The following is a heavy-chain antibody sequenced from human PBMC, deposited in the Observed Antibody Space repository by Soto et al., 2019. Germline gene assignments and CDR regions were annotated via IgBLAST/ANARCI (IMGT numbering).Heavy chain of an antibody. CDR3: ARGGTRAAAGSFDY. J-gene: IGHJ4*02. CDR2: IIPIFGTA. D-gene: IGHD6-13*01. Sequence: SVKVSCKASGGTFSSYAISWVRQAPGQGLEWMGGIIPIFGTANYAQKFQGRVTITADKSTSTAYMELSSLGSEDTAVYYCARGGTRAAAGSFDYWGQGTLVTVSS. V-gene: IGHV1-69*06. CDR1: GGTFSSYA.